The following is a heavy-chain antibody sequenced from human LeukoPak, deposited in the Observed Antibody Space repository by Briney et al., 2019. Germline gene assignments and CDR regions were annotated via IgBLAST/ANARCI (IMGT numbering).Heavy chain of an antibody. CDR1: GFTFSSYG. Sequence: PGRSLRLSCAASGFTFSSYGMHWVRQAPGKGLEWVAVIWYDGSNKYYADSVKGRFTISRDNSKNTLYLQMNSLRAEDTAVYYCARDSLSYYGMDVWGQGTTVTVSS. V-gene: IGHV3-33*01. J-gene: IGHJ6*02. CDR2: IWYDGSNK. CDR3: ARDSLSYYGMDV.